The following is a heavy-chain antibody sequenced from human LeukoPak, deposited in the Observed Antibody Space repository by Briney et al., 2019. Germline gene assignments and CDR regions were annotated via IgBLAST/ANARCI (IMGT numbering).Heavy chain of an antibody. CDR2: ISARSERT. D-gene: IGHD1-26*01. CDR1: GFTFNGYV. J-gene: IGHJ4*02. CDR3: ARGPYLEHDSGNFFDH. Sequence: PGGSLRLSCAASGFTFNGYVMRWVRQAPGKGLEWVSGISARSERTYYADSVKGRFTISRDNSRNTFFLQMNSLRVDDTAVYFCARGPYLEHDSGNFFDHWGQGVLVTVSS. V-gene: IGHV3-23*01.